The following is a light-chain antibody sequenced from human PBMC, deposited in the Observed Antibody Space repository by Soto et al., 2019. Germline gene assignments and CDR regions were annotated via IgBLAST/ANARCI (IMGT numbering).Light chain of an antibody. CDR1: SSDVGGYNY. CDR3: SSYTSSTTYV. Sequence: QSALTQPASVSGSPGQSITISCTGTSSDVGGYNYVSWYQQHPGKAPKIMIYEVRNRPSGVSNRFSGSKSGNTASLTISGLHGEDEADYYCSSYTSSTTYVFGTGTKLTVL. J-gene: IGLJ1*01. V-gene: IGLV2-14*01. CDR2: EVR.